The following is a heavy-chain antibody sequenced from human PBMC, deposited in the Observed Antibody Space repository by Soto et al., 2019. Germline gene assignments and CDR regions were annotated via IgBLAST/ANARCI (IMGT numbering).Heavy chain of an antibody. D-gene: IGHD6-19*01. CDR2: VSHDGRNT. Sequence: VQLVESGGGVVQPGRSLRLSCAASGFTFSDYAMHWVRQAPGKGLEWVAVVSHDGRNTHYADSVKGRFTISRDSSKNTLSVEMASRRAEHTAVYYCGSGRRQWLVTSAFNCWGQGDLVSVSS. J-gene: IGHJ4*02. CDR1: GFTFSDYA. V-gene: IGHV3-30*03. CDR3: GSGRRQWLVTSAFNC.